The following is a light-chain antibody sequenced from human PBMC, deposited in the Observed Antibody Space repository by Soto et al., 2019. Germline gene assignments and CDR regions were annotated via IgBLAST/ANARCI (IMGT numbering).Light chain of an antibody. V-gene: IGKV1-39*01. CDR3: QQSYRTPLT. CDR1: QSIDIY. Sequence: DLPMTQSPSSLSASVGDRVTIPCRASQSIDIYLPWYQEKPGNAPKLLIYGASTLQSEVPSRFSGSGYETDFTLTISRLQPEDFATYYCQQSYRTPLTFGGGTKVEIK. CDR2: GAS. J-gene: IGKJ4*01.